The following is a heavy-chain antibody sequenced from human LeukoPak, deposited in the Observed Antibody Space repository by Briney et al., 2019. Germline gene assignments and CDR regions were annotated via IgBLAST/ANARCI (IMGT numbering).Heavy chain of an antibody. Sequence: GGSLRLSCAASGFTFSSYGMHWVRQAPGKGLGWVAVISYDGSNKYYADSVKGRFTISRDNSKNTLYLQMNSLRAEDTAVYYCAKAERDTATRHWGQGTLVTVSS. CDR2: ISYDGSNK. D-gene: IGHD5-18*01. V-gene: IGHV3-30*18. CDR1: GFTFSSYG. J-gene: IGHJ4*02. CDR3: AKAERDTATRH.